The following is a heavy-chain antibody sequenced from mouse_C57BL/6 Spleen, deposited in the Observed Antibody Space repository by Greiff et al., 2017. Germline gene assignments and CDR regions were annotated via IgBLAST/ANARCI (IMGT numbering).Heavy chain of an antibody. Sequence: QVQLKQPGAELVMPGASVKLSCKASGYTFTSYWMHWVKQRPGQGLEWIGEIDPSDSYTNYNQKFKGKSTLTVDKSSSTAYMQLSSLTSEDSAVYYCARGLFHWYFDVWGTGTTVTVSS. V-gene: IGHV1-69*01. CDR1: GYTFTSYW. CDR3: ARGLFHWYFDV. J-gene: IGHJ1*03. CDR2: IDPSDSYT.